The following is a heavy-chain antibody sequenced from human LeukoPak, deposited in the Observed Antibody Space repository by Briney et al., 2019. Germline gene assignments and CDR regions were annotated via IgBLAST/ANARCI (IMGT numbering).Heavy chain of an antibody. J-gene: IGHJ4*02. Sequence: WIRQTPGKGLEWIGTIYYSGTTYYNPSLKSRVTISVDTSKNQFSLELSSVTAADTAVYYCARRYGDYNLDYWGQGTLVTVSS. D-gene: IGHD4-17*01. V-gene: IGHV4-39*01. CDR3: ARRYGDYNLDY. CDR2: IYYSGTT.